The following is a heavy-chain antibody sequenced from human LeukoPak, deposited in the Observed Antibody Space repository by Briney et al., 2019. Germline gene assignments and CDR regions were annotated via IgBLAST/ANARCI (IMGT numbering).Heavy chain of an antibody. D-gene: IGHD3-22*01. CDR3: AREFPYYYDSSGYLYYFDY. Sequence: GGSLRLSCAASGFAFSSYWMSWVRQAPGKGLEWVANIKQDGSEKYYVDSVKGRFTISRDNAKNSLYLQMSSLRAEDTAVYYCAREFPYYYDSSGYLYYFDYWGQGTLVTVSS. V-gene: IGHV3-7*01. CDR1: GFAFSSYW. CDR2: IKQDGSEK. J-gene: IGHJ4*02.